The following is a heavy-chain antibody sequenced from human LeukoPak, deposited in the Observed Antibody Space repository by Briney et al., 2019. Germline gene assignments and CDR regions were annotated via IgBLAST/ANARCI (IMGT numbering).Heavy chain of an antibody. CDR3: ARYYDSSGYCLDY. Sequence: ASVKVSCKASGYTFTSYYMHWVRQAPGQGLEWMGWINPNSGGTNYAQEFQGRVTMTRDTSISTAYMELSRLRSDDTAVYYCARYYDSSGYCLDYWGQGTLVTVSS. V-gene: IGHV1-2*02. J-gene: IGHJ4*02. CDR2: INPNSGGT. D-gene: IGHD3-22*01. CDR1: GYTFTSYY.